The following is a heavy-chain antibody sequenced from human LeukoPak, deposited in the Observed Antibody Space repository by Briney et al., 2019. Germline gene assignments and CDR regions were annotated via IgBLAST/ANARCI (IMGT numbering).Heavy chain of an antibody. Sequence: ASVKVSCKASGYTFTSYGISWVRQAPGQGLEWMGIINPSGGSTSYAQKFQGRVTMTRDTSTSTVYMELSSLRSEDTAMYYCARARGWFNWFDPWGQGTLVTVSS. CDR3: ARARGWFNWFDP. CDR2: INPSGGST. D-gene: IGHD2-15*01. V-gene: IGHV1-46*01. J-gene: IGHJ5*02. CDR1: GYTFTSYG.